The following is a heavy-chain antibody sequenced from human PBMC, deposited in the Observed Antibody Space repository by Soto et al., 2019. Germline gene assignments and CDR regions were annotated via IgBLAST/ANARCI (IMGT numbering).Heavy chain of an antibody. D-gene: IGHD5-12*01. V-gene: IGHV3-21*01. J-gene: IGHJ4*02. CDR2: ISSSSSYI. CDR3: AREVSKYSGYDFDY. CDR1: GFTFSSYS. Sequence: EVQLVESGGGLVKPGGSLRLSCAASGFTFSSYSMNWFRKAPGKGLEWVSSISSSSSYIYYADSVKGRFTISRDNAKNSLYLQMNSLRAEDTAVYYCAREVSKYSGYDFDYWGQGTLVTVSS.